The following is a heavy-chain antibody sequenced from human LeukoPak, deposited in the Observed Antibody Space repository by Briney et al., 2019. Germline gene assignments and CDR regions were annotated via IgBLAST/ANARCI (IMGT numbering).Heavy chain of an antibody. CDR2: IQQDGSEK. Sequence: SGGSLRLSCAASGFTFSSYWMTWVRQAPGKGLEWVANIQQDGSEKYYVDSVKGRFTISRDNAKNSLYLQMNSLRAEDTAVYFCARAGPSSSWHQFDYWGQGTLVTVSS. V-gene: IGHV3-7*01. J-gene: IGHJ4*02. CDR3: ARAGPSSSWHQFDY. CDR1: GFTFSSYW. D-gene: IGHD6-13*01.